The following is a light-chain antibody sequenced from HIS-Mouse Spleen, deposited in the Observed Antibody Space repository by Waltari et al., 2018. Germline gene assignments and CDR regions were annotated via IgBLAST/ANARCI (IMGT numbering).Light chain of an antibody. Sequence: QLVLTQSPSASASLGASVKLTCTLSSGHSSYAIAWHQQQPEKGPRYLMKLNSDGSHSEWDGLPDRCAGSSSVAERDLAISRLQAEDEADDYWHTWGTGILVGFGGGTKLTVL. CDR2: LNSDGSH. V-gene: IGLV4-69*01. CDR1: SGHSSYA. J-gene: IGLJ2*01. CDR3: HTWGTGILVG.